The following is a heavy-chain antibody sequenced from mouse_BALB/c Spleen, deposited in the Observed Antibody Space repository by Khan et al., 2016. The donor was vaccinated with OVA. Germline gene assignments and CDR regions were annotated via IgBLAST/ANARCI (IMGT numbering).Heavy chain of an antibody. CDR2: INTHSGVP. CDR3: ARGGAAYYRNEGGAREY. V-gene: IGHV9-4*02. D-gene: IGHD2-5*01. J-gene: IGHJ4*01. Sequence: QIQLVQSGPELKKPGETVRISCTASGYTFTTAGIQWVQQMPGKGLKWIGWINTHSGVPKYAEDFKGRFAFSLEISVNTAYLQITNLKTEDTATYFCARGGAAYYRNEGGAREYWGQGTSVTVSS. CDR1: GYTFTTAG.